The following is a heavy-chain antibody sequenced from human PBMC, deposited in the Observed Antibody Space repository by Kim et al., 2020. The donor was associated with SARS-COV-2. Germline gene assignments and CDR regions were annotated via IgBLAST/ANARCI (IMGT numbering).Heavy chain of an antibody. D-gene: IGHD6-13*01. V-gene: IGHV4-59*01. CDR3: ARADLAAAGAFDP. J-gene: IGHJ5*02. CDR1: GGSISSYY. CDR2: IYYSGST. Sequence: SETLSLTCTVSGGSISSYYWSWIRQPPGKGLEWFGYIYYSGSTNYNPSLKSRVTISVDTSKNQFSLKLSSVTAADTAVYYCARADLAAAGAFDPWGQGTLVTVAS.